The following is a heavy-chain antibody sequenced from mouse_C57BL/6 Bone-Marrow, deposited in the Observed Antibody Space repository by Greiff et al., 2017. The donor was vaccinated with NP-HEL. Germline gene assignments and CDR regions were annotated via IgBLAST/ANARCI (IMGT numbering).Heavy chain of an antibody. Sequence: EVMLVESGGDLVKPGGSLKLSCAASGFTFSSYGMSWVRQTPDKRLAWVATISSGGSYTYYPDSVKGRFTISRDNAKNTLYLQMSSLKSEDTAMYYCARAPNYGSSSAWFAYWGQGTLVTVSA. CDR3: ARAPNYGSSSAWFAY. J-gene: IGHJ3*01. CDR2: ISSGGSYT. V-gene: IGHV5-6*02. CDR1: GFTFSSYG. D-gene: IGHD1-1*01.